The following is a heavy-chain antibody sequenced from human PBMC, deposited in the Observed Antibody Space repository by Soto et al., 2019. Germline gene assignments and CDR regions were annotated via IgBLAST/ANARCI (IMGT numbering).Heavy chain of an antibody. CDR1: GLTFSSYW. V-gene: IGHV3-74*01. CDR2: INSDGSST. CDR3: VGGTGY. J-gene: IGHJ4*02. Sequence: EVQVVEFGGGLVQPGGSLRLSCAGSGLTFSSYWMYWARQAPGKGLVWVSRINSDGSSTNYADSVKGRFTISRDNAKNTVHLQMNSLRAEDTAVYYCVGGTGYWGQGTLVTVSS. D-gene: IGHD1-1*01.